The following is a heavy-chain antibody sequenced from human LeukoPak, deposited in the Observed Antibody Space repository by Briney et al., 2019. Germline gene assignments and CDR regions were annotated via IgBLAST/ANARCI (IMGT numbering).Heavy chain of an antibody. CDR3: ARGAVRGGTNFDY. CDR2: AYYRSKWFI. D-gene: IGHD3-10*01. V-gene: IGHV6-1*01. J-gene: IGHJ4*02. CDR1: EDSVSGSPAV. Sequence: SQTLSLTCAISEDSVSGSPAVWNWIRQSPSRGLEWLGRAYYRSKWFIDYALSVKGRITITPDTSKNQFPLQLNSVTAEDTAVYYCARGAVRGGTNFDYWGQGTLVTVSS.